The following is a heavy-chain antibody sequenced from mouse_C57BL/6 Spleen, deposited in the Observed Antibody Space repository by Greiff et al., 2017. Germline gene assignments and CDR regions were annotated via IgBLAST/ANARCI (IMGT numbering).Heavy chain of an antibody. CDR1: GYTFTSYW. CDR3: ARGGQLGDFFFAY. CDR2: IYPGSGST. V-gene: IGHV1-55*01. J-gene: IGHJ3*01. D-gene: IGHD4-1*02. Sequence: VQLQQPGAELVKPGASVKMSCKASGYTFTSYWITWVKQRPGQGLEWIGDIYPGSGSTNYNEKFKSKATLTVDTSSSTAYMQLSSLTSEDSAVYYCARGGQLGDFFFAYWGQGTLVTVSA.